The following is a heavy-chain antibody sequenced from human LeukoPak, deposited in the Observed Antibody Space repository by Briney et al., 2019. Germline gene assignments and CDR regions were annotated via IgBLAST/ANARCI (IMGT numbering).Heavy chain of an antibody. J-gene: IGHJ6*02. V-gene: IGHV1-2*02. CDR1: GYTFTGYY. CDR3: ARDRRDYYYGMDV. Sequence: GASVKVSCKASGYTFTGYYMHWVRQAPGQGLERMGWINPNSGGTDYAQKFQGRVTMTRDTSISTAYMELSRLRSDDTAVYYCARDRRDYYYGMDVWGQGTTVTVSS. CDR2: INPNSGGT.